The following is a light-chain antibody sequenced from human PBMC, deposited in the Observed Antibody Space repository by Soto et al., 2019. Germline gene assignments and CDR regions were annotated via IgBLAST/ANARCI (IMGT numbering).Light chain of an antibody. CDR2: KAS. Sequence: DIQMTQSPSTLSGSVGDRVTITCRASQTISSWLAWYQQKPGKAPKLLIYKASTLKSGVPSRFSGSGSGTEFTLTISSLQPDDFATYYCQHYNSSSEAFSQGTKVELK. CDR1: QTISSW. J-gene: IGKJ1*01. V-gene: IGKV1-5*03. CDR3: QHYNSSSEA.